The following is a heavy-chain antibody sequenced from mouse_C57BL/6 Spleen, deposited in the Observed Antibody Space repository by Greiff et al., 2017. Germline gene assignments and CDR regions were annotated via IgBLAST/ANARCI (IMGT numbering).Heavy chain of an antibody. Sequence: VQPQQPGAELVKPGASVKLSCKASGYTFTSYWMQWVKQRPGQGLEWIGEIDPSDSYTNYNQKFKGKATLTVDTSSSTAYMQLSSLTSEDSAVYYCARRNGYDGYAMDYWGQGTSVTVSS. CDR3: ARRNGYDGYAMDY. D-gene: IGHD2-2*01. J-gene: IGHJ4*01. V-gene: IGHV1-50*01. CDR1: GYTFTSYW. CDR2: IDPSDSYT.